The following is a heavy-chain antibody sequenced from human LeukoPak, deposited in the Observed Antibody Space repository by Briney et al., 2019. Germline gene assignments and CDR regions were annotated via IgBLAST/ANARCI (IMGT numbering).Heavy chain of an antibody. CDR2: IYWDDDK. V-gene: IGHV2-5*02. CDR3: AHRLIKFTSAIGSVGGFDF. J-gene: IGHJ3*01. Sequence: NGSGPTLVNPTQTLTLTCSVPGFSLSSSGVGVAWFRQPPGKALEWLAVIYWDDDKRYNPSLNSRLTIAKDTSRNQVVLTMTNMDPLDTATYYCAHRLIKFTSAIGSVGGFDFWGQGTVVTVSS. D-gene: IGHD3-10*01. CDR1: GFSLSSSGVG.